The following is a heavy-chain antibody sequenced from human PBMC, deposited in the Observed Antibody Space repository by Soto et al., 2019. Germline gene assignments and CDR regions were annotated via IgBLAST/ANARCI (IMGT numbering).Heavy chain of an antibody. Sequence: LRLSCAASGFTFSSYAMSWVRQAPGKGLEWVSAISGSGGSTYYADSVKGRFTISRDNSKNTLYLQMNSLRAEDTAVYYCAKASYDFWSGYYRPFDYWGQGTLVTVSS. CDR1: GFTFSSYA. V-gene: IGHV3-23*01. D-gene: IGHD3-3*01. CDR2: ISGSGGST. J-gene: IGHJ4*02. CDR3: AKASYDFWSGYYRPFDY.